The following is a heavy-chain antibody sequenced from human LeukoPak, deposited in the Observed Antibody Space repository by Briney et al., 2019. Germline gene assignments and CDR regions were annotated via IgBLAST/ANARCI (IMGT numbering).Heavy chain of an antibody. V-gene: IGHV4-59*01. J-gene: IGHJ4*02. Sequence: PSETLSLTCTVSGGSISSYYCNWFRQPPGKGLEWIGYIYNGVTTNYNPSLKSRVTISVDMSKNQFSLRLSSVTATDTAVYYCVTGGGWLPDYWGQGTLVTVSS. CDR1: GGSISSYY. CDR2: IYNGVTT. CDR3: VTGGGWLPDY. D-gene: IGHD3-22*01.